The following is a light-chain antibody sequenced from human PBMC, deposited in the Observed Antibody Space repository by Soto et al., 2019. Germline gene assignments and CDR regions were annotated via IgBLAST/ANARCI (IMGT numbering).Light chain of an antibody. CDR2: WAS. CDR1: QSVLYSANNENY. Sequence: DIVTPQSPASLAVSLGEPPTVHCNSSQSVLYSANNENYLAWYQQKPGHPPKLLIYWASTRESGVPDRFSGSGSRTDFTLTIRSLQAEDVALYYCQQYYTTPWAFGQGTKVDI. J-gene: IGKJ1*01. CDR3: QQYYTTPWA. V-gene: IGKV4-1*01.